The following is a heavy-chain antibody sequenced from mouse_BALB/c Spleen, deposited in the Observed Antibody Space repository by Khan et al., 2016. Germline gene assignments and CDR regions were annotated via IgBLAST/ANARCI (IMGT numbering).Heavy chain of an antibody. CDR2: INTNTGEP. Sequence: QIQLVQSGPELKKPGETVKISCKASGYTFTYHGVNWVKQAPGEGLKWMGWINTNTGEPTYADDFKGRFAFSLETSVSTAFLLINNLKNEDMATYCCAREWDYYFDYWGQGTTLTVSS. V-gene: IGHV9-1*02. CDR3: AREWDYYFDY. J-gene: IGHJ2*01. CDR1: GYTFTYHG. D-gene: IGHD4-1*01.